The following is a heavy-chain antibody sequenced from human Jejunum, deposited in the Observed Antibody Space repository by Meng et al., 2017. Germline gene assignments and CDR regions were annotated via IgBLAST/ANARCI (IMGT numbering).Heavy chain of an antibody. V-gene: IGHV4-34*01. CDR1: VGSISSYF. D-gene: IGHD1-26*01. Sequence: HLWPLGFLNPPATLSRSRPVNVGSISSYFCIILRQAPREGLEGIGVFTRDGHTNYNRSQKSLVTISADTSKNQFSLTLSSVIAADTAVYYCARHEVDFDNWGQGTLVTVSS. CDR2: FTRDGHT. J-gene: IGHJ4*02. CDR3: ARHEVDFDN.